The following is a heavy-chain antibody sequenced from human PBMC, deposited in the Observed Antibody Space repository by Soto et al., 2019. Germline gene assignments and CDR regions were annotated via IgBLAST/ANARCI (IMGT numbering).Heavy chain of an antibody. CDR2: IDPSDSQT. V-gene: IGHV5-10-1*01. Sequence: PGESLKISCKGSGYSFAGYWSTWVRQKPGKGLEWMGRIDPSDSQTYYSPSFRGHVTISATKSITTGFLQWSSLRASDTAMYYCARQIYDSDTGPNFQYYFESWGQGTPVTVSS. J-gene: IGHJ4*02. D-gene: IGHD3-22*01. CDR3: ARQIYDSDTGPNFQYYFES. CDR1: GYSFAGYW.